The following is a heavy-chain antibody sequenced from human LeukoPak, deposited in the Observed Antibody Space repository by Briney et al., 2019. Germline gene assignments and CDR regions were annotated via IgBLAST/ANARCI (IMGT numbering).Heavy chain of an antibody. V-gene: IGHV3-49*04. CDR3: IRGGANTPFDY. J-gene: IGHJ4*02. D-gene: IGHD2-15*01. Sequence: GGSLRLSCAAAGFTFSNYAMSWVRQAPGKGLEWVGFIRSKNYGGTTEDAASVKGRFTISRDDSKSIAYLQMNSLKTEDTAVYYCIRGGANTPFDYWGQGTLVTVSS. CDR2: IRSKNYGGTT. CDR1: GFTFSNYA.